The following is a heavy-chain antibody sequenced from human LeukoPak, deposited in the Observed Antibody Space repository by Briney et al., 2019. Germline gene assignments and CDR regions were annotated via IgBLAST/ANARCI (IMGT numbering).Heavy chain of an antibody. CDR3: ARLRPRTNYDFSSGYYAFDY. CDR2: VYSGAY. D-gene: IGHD3-3*01. CDR1: GASITHYF. V-gene: IGHV4-4*09. J-gene: IGHJ4*02. Sequence: SETLSLTCTVSGASITHYFWGWIRQPPGKGLQWIGYVYSGAYYYNPSLVSRLTVSVDTAKNQFSLGLRSVTAADTAVYYCARLRPRTNYDFSSGYYAFDYWGQGTLVTVSS.